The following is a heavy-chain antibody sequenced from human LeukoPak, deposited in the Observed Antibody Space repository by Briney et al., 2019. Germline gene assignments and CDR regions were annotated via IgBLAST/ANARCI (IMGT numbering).Heavy chain of an antibody. D-gene: IGHD6-19*01. CDR1: GGSVSGYY. V-gene: IGHV4-34*01. CDR3: AREGRSNPAIGVD. J-gene: IGHJ4*02. CDR2: INHSGDT. Sequence: SETLSLTCGVYGGSVSGYYWTWIRQPPGKTLEWIGEINHSGDTNYESSLKSRVTISIDTSKNQFSLKLSSVTAADTAVYYCAREGRSNPAIGVDWGQGTLVTVSS.